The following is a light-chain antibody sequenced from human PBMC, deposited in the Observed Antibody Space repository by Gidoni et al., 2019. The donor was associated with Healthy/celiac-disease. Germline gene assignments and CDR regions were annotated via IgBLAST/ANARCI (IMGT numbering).Light chain of an antibody. CDR3: AAWDDSLSVV. CDR2: RNN. J-gene: IGLJ2*01. CDR1: SSNIGSNY. Sequence: QSVLTQPPSASGTPGKRVPLPCSGSSSNIGSNYVYCYQQLPGTTPKLLIYRNNQRPSGVPDRFSGSKSGTSASLAISGLRSEDEADYYCAAWDDSLSVVFGGGTKLTVL. V-gene: IGLV1-47*01.